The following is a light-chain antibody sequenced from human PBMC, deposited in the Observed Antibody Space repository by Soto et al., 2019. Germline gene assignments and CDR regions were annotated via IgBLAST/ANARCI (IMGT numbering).Light chain of an antibody. CDR2: GAS. Sequence: EIVLTQSPDTLSLSPGERATLSCRASQSVRSERLAWYQQKPGQAPSLLIYGASNRATGIADRFSGSGSGTAFTLTISSLQSEDFAVYYCQQYNNWPPITFGQGTRLEIK. CDR1: QSVRSER. J-gene: IGKJ5*01. CDR3: QQYNNWPPIT. V-gene: IGKV3D-15*01.